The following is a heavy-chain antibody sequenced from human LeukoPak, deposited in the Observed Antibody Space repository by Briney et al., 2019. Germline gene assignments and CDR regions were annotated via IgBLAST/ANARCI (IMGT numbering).Heavy chain of an antibody. CDR1: GFIFSNYG. V-gene: IGHV3-64*01. CDR3: ARVPFSSAWYDY. Sequence: GGSLRLSCAASGFIFSNYGIHWVRQAPGRGLEFVSRISSNGGTTYYANSLKGRFTISRDNSKNTAYLQMASLRPEDMAVYYCARVPFSSAWYDYWGQGTLVTVSS. CDR2: ISSNGGTT. D-gene: IGHD6-19*01. J-gene: IGHJ4*02.